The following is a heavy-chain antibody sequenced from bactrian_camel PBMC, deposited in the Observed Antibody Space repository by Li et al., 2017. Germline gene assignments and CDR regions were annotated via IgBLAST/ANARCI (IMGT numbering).Heavy chain of an antibody. J-gene: IGHJ6*01. Sequence: QVQLVESGGGLVQPGGSLRLSCAASGFTFSITWMNWIRQAPGKGLEGVSTIPTGGGIPYYEDSVKGRFTSSRDNSKNTVYLQMNSLKPEDSAMYYCAAAQGRWYVPLHEGSFGYWGQGTQVTVS. CDR2: IPTGGGIP. CDR1: GFTFSITW. V-gene: IGHV3S25*01. D-gene: IGHD6*01. CDR3: AAAQGRWYVPLHEGSFGY.